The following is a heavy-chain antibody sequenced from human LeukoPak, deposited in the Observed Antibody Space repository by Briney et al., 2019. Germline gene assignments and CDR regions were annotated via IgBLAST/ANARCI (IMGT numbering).Heavy chain of an antibody. CDR2: INSDGSEK. D-gene: IGHD6-13*01. CDR1: GFSFRNYW. CDR3: ARAGTAGSVVY. J-gene: IGHJ4*02. V-gene: IGHV3-7*01. Sequence: GGSLRLSCAVSGFSFRNYWMSWVRQAPGKGLEWVANINSDGSEKYLVDSVKGRFTISRDNAKNSLCLQMDSLRAEDTAVYYCARAGTAGSVVYWGQGTLVTVSS.